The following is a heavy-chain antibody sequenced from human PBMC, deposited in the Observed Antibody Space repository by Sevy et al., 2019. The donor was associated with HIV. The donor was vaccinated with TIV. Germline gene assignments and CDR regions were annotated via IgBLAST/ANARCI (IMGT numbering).Heavy chain of an antibody. Sequence: GGSLRLSCAASGFTFSSYGMHWVRQAPGKGLEWVAVISYDVSNKYYADSVKGRFTISRDNSKNTLYLQMNSLRAEDTAVYYCAKDLGSGSWYYFDYWGQGTLVTVSS. CDR1: GFTFSSYG. CDR2: ISYDVSNK. D-gene: IGHD6-13*01. J-gene: IGHJ4*02. CDR3: AKDLGSGSWYYFDY. V-gene: IGHV3-30*18.